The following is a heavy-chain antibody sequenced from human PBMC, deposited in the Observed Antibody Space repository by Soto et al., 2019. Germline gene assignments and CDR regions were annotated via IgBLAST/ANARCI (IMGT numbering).Heavy chain of an antibody. Sequence: ASVKVSCKASGYTFTSYDINWVRQAPGQGLEWMGIINPSGGSTSYAQKFQGRVTMTRDTSTSTVYMELSSLRSEDTAVYYCARSVDFDYGDYWGQGTLVTVSS. CDR2: INPSGGST. CDR3: ARSVDFDYGDY. J-gene: IGHJ4*02. V-gene: IGHV1-46*03. CDR1: GYTFTSYD.